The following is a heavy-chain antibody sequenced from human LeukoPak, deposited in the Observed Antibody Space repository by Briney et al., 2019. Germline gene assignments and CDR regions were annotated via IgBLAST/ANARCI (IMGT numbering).Heavy chain of an antibody. CDR3: ARGRGVGATALDY. CDR2: IDHDGINT. V-gene: IGHV3-74*01. J-gene: IGHJ4*02. D-gene: IGHD1-26*01. Sequence: GGSLRLSCAASGFTFSSYWMHWVRQAPGKGLVWVSRIDHDGINTYYADSVKGRFTISRDNAKNTLYLQMNSLRAEDTAVYYCARGRGVGATALDYWGQGTLVTVSS. CDR1: GFTFSSYW.